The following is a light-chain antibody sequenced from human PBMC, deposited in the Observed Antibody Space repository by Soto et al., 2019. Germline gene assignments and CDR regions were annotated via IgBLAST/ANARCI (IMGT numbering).Light chain of an antibody. CDR2: AAS. CDR1: PTASTY. Sequence: DIQMTQFPSSLSAVVGDTVTMTCRASPTASTYLNWYQQRPGKAPRLLIYAASILEDGVPSRFSGSGFGTEFSLTIRNLQPEDFATYFCQQSHRTPRSFGQGTKLEIK. J-gene: IGKJ2*03. V-gene: IGKV1-39*01. CDR3: QQSHRTPRS.